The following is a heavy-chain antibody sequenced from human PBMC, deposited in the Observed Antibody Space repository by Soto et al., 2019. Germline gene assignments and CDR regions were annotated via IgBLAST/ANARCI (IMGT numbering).Heavy chain of an antibody. D-gene: IGHD1-1*01. CDR1: GYTFTSYD. Sequence: VASVKVSCKASGYTFTSYDINWVRQATGQGLEWMGWMNPNSGNTGYAQKFQGRVTMTRNTSISTAYMELSSLRSEDTAVYYCARLSPHENWNLDYWGQGTLVTVSS. CDR2: MNPNSGNT. V-gene: IGHV1-8*01. CDR3: ARLSPHENWNLDY. J-gene: IGHJ4*02.